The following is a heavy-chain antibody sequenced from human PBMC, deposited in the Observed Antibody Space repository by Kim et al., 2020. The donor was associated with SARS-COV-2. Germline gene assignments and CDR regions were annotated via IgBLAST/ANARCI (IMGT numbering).Heavy chain of an antibody. J-gene: IGHJ4*02. D-gene: IGHD3-16*01. CDR2: K. V-gene: IGHV3-33*01. Sequence: KYYANSVPGRFTISRDNSKNTLYLQMKRLRAEDTDVYYCARPWSRGEIDYWGQGTLVTVSS. CDR3: ARPWSRGEIDY.